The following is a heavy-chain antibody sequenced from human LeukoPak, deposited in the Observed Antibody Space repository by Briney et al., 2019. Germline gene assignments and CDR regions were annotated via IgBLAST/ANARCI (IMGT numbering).Heavy chain of an antibody. CDR2: ISSRGRTI. Sequence: GPSLRPSYAPSASTFTDYYISSIRQPPGKGLEWFSYISSRGRTIYYADSVQGRFTISSDNATTSLYPQMHSLSAEDPAVYYCARAGRHWLVRWGQGTLVTVS. D-gene: IGHD6-19*01. CDR1: ASTFTDYY. CDR3: ARAGRHWLVR. J-gene: IGHJ4*02. V-gene: IGHV3-11*01.